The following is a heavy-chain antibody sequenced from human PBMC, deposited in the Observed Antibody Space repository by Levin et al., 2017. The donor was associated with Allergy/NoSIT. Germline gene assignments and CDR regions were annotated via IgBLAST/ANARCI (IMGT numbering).Heavy chain of an antibody. CDR1: GGSFSGYY. D-gene: IGHD5-12*01. J-gene: IGHJ6*02. V-gene: IGHV4-34*01. Sequence: SETLSLTCAVYGGSFSGYYWSWIRQPPGKGLEWIGEINHSGSTNYNPSLKSRVTISVDTSKNQFSLKLSSVTAADTAVYYCARGQGSGYGYYYDYYGMDVWGQGTTVTVSS. CDR2: INHSGST. CDR3: ARGQGSGYGYYYDYYGMDV.